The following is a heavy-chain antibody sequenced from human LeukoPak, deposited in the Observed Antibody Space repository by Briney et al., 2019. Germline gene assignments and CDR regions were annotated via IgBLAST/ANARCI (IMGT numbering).Heavy chain of an antibody. CDR1: GYTFTSHG. D-gene: IGHD2-21*01. V-gene: IGHV1-18*01. CDR2: ISACSGDT. Sequence: GASVKVSCKASGYTFTSHGISWVRQAPGQGLEWMGWISACSGDTNYAQKFQGRVTITADEPTRTAYMELTYVRSDDTAVYYCTIIPNVILFTHYFEYWGQGTLVTVSS. J-gene: IGHJ4*02. CDR3: TIIPNVILFTHYFEY.